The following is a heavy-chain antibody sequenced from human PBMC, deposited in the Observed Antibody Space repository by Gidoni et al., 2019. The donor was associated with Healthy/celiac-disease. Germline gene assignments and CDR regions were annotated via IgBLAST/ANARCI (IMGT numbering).Heavy chain of an antibody. J-gene: IGHJ6*02. CDR2: IIPIFGTA. V-gene: IGHV1-69*01. CDR3: ASAYCSGGSCYPHKDAYYYYGMDV. D-gene: IGHD2-15*01. Sequence: PGQGLEWMGGIIPIFGTANYAQKFQGRVTITADESTSTAYMELSSLRSEDTAVYYCASAYCSGGSCYPHKDAYYYYGMDVWGQGTTVTVSS.